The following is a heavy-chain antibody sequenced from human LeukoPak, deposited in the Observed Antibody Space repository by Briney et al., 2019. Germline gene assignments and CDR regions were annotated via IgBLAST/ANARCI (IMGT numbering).Heavy chain of an antibody. Sequence: VASVKVSYKASGYTFTGYYMHWVRQAPGQGLEWMGWINPNSGGTNYAQKLQGRVTMTTDTSTSTAYMELRSLRSDDTAVYYCARALTVVGTTVEYFDYWGQGTLVTVSS. CDR3: ARALTVVGTTVEYFDY. D-gene: IGHD1-14*01. V-gene: IGHV1-2*02. J-gene: IGHJ4*02. CDR2: INPNSGGT. CDR1: GYTFTGYY.